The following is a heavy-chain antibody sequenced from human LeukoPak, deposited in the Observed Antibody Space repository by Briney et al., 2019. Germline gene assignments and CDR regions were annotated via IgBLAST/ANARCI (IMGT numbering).Heavy chain of an antibody. CDR1: GYSISSGYY. V-gene: IGHV4-38-2*02. J-gene: IGHJ4*02. CDR2: IYHSGST. D-gene: IGHD2-21*02. Sequence: SEPLSLTSTVPGYSISSGYYWGWIRQPPGKGLEWIGSIYHSGSTSSNPSLKSRVTISVDTSKTQFSLKLSSVTAADTAVYYCARWTTCGGDCHILDYWGQGILVAVSS. CDR3: ARWTTCGGDCHILDY.